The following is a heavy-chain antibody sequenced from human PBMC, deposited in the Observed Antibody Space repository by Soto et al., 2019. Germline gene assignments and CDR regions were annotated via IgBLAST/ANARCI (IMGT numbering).Heavy chain of an antibody. D-gene: IGHD5-18*01. CDR3: ASGDTAMVTSLGLFAY. V-gene: IGHV4-39*01. CDR1: GGSISRSTYY. Sequence: SETLSLTCTVSGGSISRSTYYWGWIRQPPGKGLEWIGSIYYSGSTYYNPSLKSRVTISVDTSKNQFSLKLSSVTAADTAVYYCASGDTAMVTSLGLFAYSAQGTLVT. J-gene: IGHJ4*02. CDR2: IYYSGST.